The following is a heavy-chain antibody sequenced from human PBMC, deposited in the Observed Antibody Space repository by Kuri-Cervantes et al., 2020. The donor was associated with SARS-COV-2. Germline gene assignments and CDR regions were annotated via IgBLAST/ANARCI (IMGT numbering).Heavy chain of an antibody. CDR1: GGSISSYY. V-gene: IGHV4-59*01. CDR3: ARGVVVVPAAVIFFDY. D-gene: IGHD2-2*01. J-gene: IGHJ4*02. CDR2: IYYSGST. Sequence: GSLRLSCTVSGGSISSYYWSWIRQPPGKGLVWIGYIYYSGSTNYNPSLKSRVTISVDTSKNQFSLKLSSVTAADTAVYYCARGVVVVPAAVIFFDYWGQGTLVTVSS.